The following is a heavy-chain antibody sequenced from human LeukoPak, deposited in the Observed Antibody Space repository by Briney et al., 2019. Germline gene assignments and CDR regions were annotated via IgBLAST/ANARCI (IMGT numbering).Heavy chain of an antibody. CDR1: GGSIRSDDYY. V-gene: IGHV4-30-4*01. D-gene: IGHD3-16*01. CDR2: IYYSGST. Sequence: PSETLSLTCTVPGGSIRSDDYYWSWIRQPPGRGLEWIGYIYYSGSTFYNPSLKSRLSISVDTSKNQFSLKLSSVTAADTAVYYCARRRGDNKTYYFDYWGQGTLVTVSS. J-gene: IGHJ4*02. CDR3: ARRRGDNKTYYFDY.